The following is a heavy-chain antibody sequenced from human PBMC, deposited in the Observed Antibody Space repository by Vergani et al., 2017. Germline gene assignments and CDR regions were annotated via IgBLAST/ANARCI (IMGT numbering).Heavy chain of an antibody. V-gene: IGHV3-23*01. CDR2: INNNGGST. CDR3: AKEGGSTSSREGGGGFDV. CDR1: GFTFNSYA. Sequence: QLLESGGGLIQPGGSLRLSCAASGFTFNSYAMPWVRQAPGKGLEWVSGINNNGGSTYYADAVKGRFTISRDNSKNTLYLQMTDLRAEDTATYYCAKEGGSTSSREGGGGFDVWGHGTMVTVSS. D-gene: IGHD2-2*01. J-gene: IGHJ3*01.